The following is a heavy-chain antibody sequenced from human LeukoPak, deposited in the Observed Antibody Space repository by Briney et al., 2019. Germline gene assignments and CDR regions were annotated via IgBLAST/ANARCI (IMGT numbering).Heavy chain of an antibody. Sequence: GGSLRLSCAASGFTFGDYWMHWVRQAPGKGLVWVSRIISDGSSASYADSVKGRFTMSRDNAKNTLHLQMNSLRVEDTAVYYCVRDSNYHPDCWGQGTLVTVSS. J-gene: IGHJ4*02. V-gene: IGHV3-74*01. CDR2: IISDGSSA. CDR3: VRDSNYHPDC. D-gene: IGHD4-11*01. CDR1: GFTFGDYW.